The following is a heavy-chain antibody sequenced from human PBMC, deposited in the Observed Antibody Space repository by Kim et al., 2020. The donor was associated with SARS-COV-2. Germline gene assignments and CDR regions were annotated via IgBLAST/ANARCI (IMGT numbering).Heavy chain of an antibody. CDR2: INLSGST. V-gene: IGHV4-34*01. Sequence: SETLSLTCAVYGGSFSGYYWSWIRQPPGKGLEWIGEINLSGSTNYNPSLKSRVTISVDTSKNQFPLKLSSVTAADTAVYYCARCRRVLPDYYYYYYGMDVWGRGTTVTVSS. D-gene: IGHD4-17*01. CDR1: GGSFSGYY. CDR3: ARCRRVLPDYYYYYYGMDV. J-gene: IGHJ6*02.